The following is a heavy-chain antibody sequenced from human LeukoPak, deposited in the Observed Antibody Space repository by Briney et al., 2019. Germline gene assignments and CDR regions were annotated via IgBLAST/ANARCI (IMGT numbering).Heavy chain of an antibody. V-gene: IGHV1-2*06. CDR1: GYTFTGYY. Sequence: ASVKVSCKASGYTFTGYYMHWVRQAPGQGLEWMGRINPNSGGTNYAQKFQGRVTMTRDTSISTAYMELSRLRSDDTAVYYCANLGAAAGHDAFDIWSQGTMVTVSS. CDR3: ANLGAAAGHDAFDI. D-gene: IGHD6-13*01. CDR2: INPNSGGT. J-gene: IGHJ3*02.